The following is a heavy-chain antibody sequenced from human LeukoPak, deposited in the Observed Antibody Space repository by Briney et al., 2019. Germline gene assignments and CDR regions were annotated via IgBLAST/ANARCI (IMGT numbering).Heavy chain of an antibody. V-gene: IGHV4-59*11. Sequence: SETLSLTCTVSGDSISSHYWSWIRQPPGKGLEWIGYVYYSGSTDYNPSLKSRVTISVDTSKNQFSLKLSSVTAADAAMYYCARLYYDSSGQYYFDYWGQGTLVTVSS. J-gene: IGHJ4*02. CDR3: ARLYYDSSGQYYFDY. CDR1: GDSISSHY. CDR2: VYYSGST. D-gene: IGHD3-22*01.